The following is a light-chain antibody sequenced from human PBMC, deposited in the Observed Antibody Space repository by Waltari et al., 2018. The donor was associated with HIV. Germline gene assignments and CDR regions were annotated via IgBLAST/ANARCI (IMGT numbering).Light chain of an antibody. V-gene: IGLV3-21*01. CDR3: QVWDTNTDQYVI. CDR2: HDT. Sequence: SYVLTQSPSVSVAPGKTARITCGGPNIGSKSVNWYQQQPGQAPVMVIYHDTDRPSGIPDRFSGSNSEDTATLTIRRVEAGDEADYYCQVWDTNTDQYVIFGGGTNLAV. J-gene: IGLJ2*01. CDR1: NIGSKS.